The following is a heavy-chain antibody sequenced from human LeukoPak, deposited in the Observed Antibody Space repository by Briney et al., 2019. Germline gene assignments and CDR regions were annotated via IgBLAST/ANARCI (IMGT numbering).Heavy chain of an antibody. CDR3: ARAIVGATAYYYGMDV. V-gene: IGHV1-8*01. J-gene: IGHJ6*02. CDR1: GYTFTSYD. D-gene: IGHD1-26*01. Sequence: ASVKVSCKASGYTFTSYDINWVRQATGQGLEWMGWMNPNSGNTGYAQKFQGRVTMTRNTPISTAYMELSSLGSEDTAVYYCARAIVGATAYYYGMDVWGQGTTVTVSS. CDR2: MNPNSGNT.